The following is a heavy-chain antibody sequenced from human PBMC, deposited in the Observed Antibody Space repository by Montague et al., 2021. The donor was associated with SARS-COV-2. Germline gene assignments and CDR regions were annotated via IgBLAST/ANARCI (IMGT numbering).Heavy chain of an antibody. CDR1: DFTFSDYS. J-gene: IGHJ6*04. V-gene: IGHV3-23*01. D-gene: IGHD2-21*02. CDR3: ARRRIKDILLVLPAPHLDV. CDR2: IPGSGSTT. Sequence: SLRLSCAAYDFTFSDYSMPWVRQAPGTGLEWVSFIPGSGSTTYYADSVKGRFTISRDNSRSTLYLQMNSLRVEDTAVYYCARRRIKDILLVLPAPHLDVWGKGTTVTVSS.